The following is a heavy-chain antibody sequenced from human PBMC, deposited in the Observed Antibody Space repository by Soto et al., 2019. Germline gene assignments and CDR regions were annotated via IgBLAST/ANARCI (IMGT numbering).Heavy chain of an antibody. CDR3: ARGAHYDILTGPYNWFDP. V-gene: IGHV4-59*08. CDR1: GGSISSYY. D-gene: IGHD3-9*01. Sequence: SETLSLTCTVSGGSISSYYWSWIRQPPGKGLEWIGYIYYSGSTNYNPSLKSRVTISVDTSKNQFSLKLSSVTAADTAVYYCARGAHYDILTGPYNWFDPWGQGTLVTVS. J-gene: IGHJ5*02. CDR2: IYYSGST.